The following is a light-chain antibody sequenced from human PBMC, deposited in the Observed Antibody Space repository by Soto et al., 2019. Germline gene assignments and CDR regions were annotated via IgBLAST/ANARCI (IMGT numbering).Light chain of an antibody. CDR2: GAS. CDR3: QKSGNSPPIT. CDR1: QSVSSSY. V-gene: IGKV3-20*01. Sequence: EIVLTQSPGTLSLSPGERATLSCRASQSVSSSYLGWYQQKPGQAPRLLIYGASSRATGIPDRFSGSGSGTDFPLTISRLEPEDFAVYYCQKSGNSPPITFGKGTRLEIK. J-gene: IGKJ5*01.